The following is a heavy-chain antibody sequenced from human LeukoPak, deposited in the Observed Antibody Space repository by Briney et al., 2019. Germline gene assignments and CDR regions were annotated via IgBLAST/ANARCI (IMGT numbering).Heavy chain of an antibody. V-gene: IGHV1-2*02. J-gene: IGHJ6*02. CDR3: AREGRWYGDYYYYGMDV. CDR2: INPNSGGT. Sequence: ASVKVSCKASGYTFTRYYMHWVRQAPGQGLEWMGWINPNSGGTNYAQKFQGRVTMTRDTSISTAYMELSRLRSDDTAVYYCAREGRWYGDYYYYGMDVWGQGTAVTVSS. CDR1: GYTFTRYY. D-gene: IGHD4-17*01.